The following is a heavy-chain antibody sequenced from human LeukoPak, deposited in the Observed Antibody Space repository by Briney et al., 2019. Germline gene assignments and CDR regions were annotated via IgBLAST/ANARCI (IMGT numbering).Heavy chain of an antibody. D-gene: IGHD3-9*01. CDR3: ARGYPFENRFDP. CDR2: IYYSGST. J-gene: IGHJ5*02. CDR1: GGSIGSGGYY. V-gene: IGHV4-31*03. Sequence: NPSETLSLTCTVSGGSIGSGGYYWSWIRQHPGKGLAWIGYIYYSGSTYYNPSLKSRVTISVDTSKNQFSLKLSSVTAADTAVYYCARGYPFENRFDPWGQGTLVTVSS.